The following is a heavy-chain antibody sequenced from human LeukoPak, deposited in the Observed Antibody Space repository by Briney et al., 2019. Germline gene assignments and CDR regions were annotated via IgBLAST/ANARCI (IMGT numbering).Heavy chain of an antibody. CDR3: ARVRYDSSGYYGDLSVFDY. D-gene: IGHD3-22*01. CDR2: INPNSGGT. Sequence: VASVKVSCKASGYTFTGYYMHWVRQAPGQGLEWMGWINPNSGGTNYAQKFQGRVTMTRDKSISTAYMDLRRLRSDDTAVYYCARVRYDSSGYYGDLSVFDYWGQGTLVTVSS. V-gene: IGHV1-2*02. CDR1: GYTFTGYY. J-gene: IGHJ4*02.